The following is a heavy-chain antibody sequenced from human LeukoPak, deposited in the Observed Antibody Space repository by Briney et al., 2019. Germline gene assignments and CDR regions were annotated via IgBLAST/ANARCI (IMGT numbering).Heavy chain of an antibody. Sequence: GGSLRLSCAASGFTFSNYYMSWIRRAPGKGLEWVSYISSSGSTIYYADSVKGRFTISRDNAKNSLYLQMNSLRAEDTAVYYCSGSSTPAEYFQHWGQGTLVTVSS. V-gene: IGHV3-11*04. CDR3: SGSSTPAEYFQH. J-gene: IGHJ1*01. CDR2: ISSSGSTI. D-gene: IGHD1-26*01. CDR1: GFTFSNYY.